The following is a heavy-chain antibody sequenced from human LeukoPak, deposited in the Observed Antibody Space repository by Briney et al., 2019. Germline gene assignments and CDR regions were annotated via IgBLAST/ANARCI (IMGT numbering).Heavy chain of an antibody. V-gene: IGHV1-2*02. CDR3: ATVRDIVVGGGPYYFDY. Sequence: ASVKVSCKASGYTFIGYYLHWVRQAPGQGLEWMGWINPHNGDTNYAQKFQGRVTMTRDTSITTAYMELSRLKSDDTAVYYCATVRDIVVGGGPYYFDYWGQGTLVTVS. CDR1: GYTFIGYY. J-gene: IGHJ4*02. D-gene: IGHD2-15*01. CDR2: INPHNGDT.